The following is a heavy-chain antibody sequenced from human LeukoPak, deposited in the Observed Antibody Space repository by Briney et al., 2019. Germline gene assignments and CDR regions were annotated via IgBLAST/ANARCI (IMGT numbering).Heavy chain of an antibody. D-gene: IGHD6-13*01. CDR2: INPNSGGT. Sequence: ASVKVSCKASGYTFTGYYMHWVRQAPGQGLGWMGWINPNSGGTNYAQKFQGRVTMTRDTSISTAYMELSRLRSDDTAVYYCARTIAAAAFNRFGPWGQGTLGTVSS. CDR1: GYTFTGYY. J-gene: IGHJ5*01. CDR3: ARTIAAAAFNRFGP. V-gene: IGHV1-2*02.